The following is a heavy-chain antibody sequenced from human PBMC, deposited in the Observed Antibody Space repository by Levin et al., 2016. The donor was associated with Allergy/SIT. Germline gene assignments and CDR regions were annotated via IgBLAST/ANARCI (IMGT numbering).Heavy chain of an antibody. D-gene: IGHD3-22*01. Sequence: VRQMPGKGLEWVSAISGSGGSTYYADSVKGRFTISRDNSKNTLYLQMNSLRAEDTAVYYCAAGHDSSGYYPYYYYYGMDVWGQGTTVTVSS. CDR2: ISGSGGST. V-gene: IGHV3-23*01. CDR3: AAGHDSSGYYPYYYYYGMDV. J-gene: IGHJ6*02.